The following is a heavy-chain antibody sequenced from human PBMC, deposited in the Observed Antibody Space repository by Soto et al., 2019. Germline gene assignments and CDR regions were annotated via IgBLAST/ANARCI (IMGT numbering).Heavy chain of an antibody. J-gene: IGHJ6*03. V-gene: IGHV4-34*01. CDR1: GGSFRGYY. D-gene: IGHD3-9*01. Sequence: SETLSLTCAVYGGSFRGYYWSWIRQPPGKGLEWIGEINHSGSTNYNPSLKSRVTISVDTSKNQFSLKLSSVTAADTAVYYCARFMAAPAGFYYYDYMDVWGKGTTVTVSS. CDR3: ARFMAAPAGFYYYDYMDV. CDR2: INHSGST.